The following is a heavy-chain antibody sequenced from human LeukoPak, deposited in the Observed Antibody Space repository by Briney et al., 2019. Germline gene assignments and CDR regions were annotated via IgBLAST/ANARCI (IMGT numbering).Heavy chain of an antibody. V-gene: IGHV3-33*01. J-gene: IGHJ4*02. CDR1: GFTFSSYG. D-gene: IGHD6-6*01. CDR3: ARDHQVSYFDL. Sequence: GGSLRLSCAASGFTFSSYGMHWVRQAPGKGLEWVAVIWYDGSNKYYADSVKGRFTISRDNSKNTLYLQMNSLRAEDTAVYYCARDHQVSYFDLWGQGTLVTVSS. CDR2: IWYDGSNK.